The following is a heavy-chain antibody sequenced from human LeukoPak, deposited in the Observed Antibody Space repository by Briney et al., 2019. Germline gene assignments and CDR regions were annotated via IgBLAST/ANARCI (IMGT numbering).Heavy chain of an antibody. CDR3: ARRVGGSGGSHKMRSWFDP. CDR2: IYPGDSDT. D-gene: IGHD2-15*01. Sequence: GESLKISCKGSGYSFTSYWIGWVRQMPGKGLEWMGIIYPGDSDTRYSPSFQGQVTISADKSISTAYLQWSSLKASDTAMYYCARRVGGSGGSHKMRSWFDPWGQGTLVTVSS. J-gene: IGHJ5*02. CDR1: GYSFTSYW. V-gene: IGHV5-51*01.